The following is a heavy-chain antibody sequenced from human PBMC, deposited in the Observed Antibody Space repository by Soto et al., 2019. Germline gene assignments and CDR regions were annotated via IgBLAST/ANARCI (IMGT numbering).Heavy chain of an antibody. CDR1: GFTFSSYS. CDR2: VSSSSSYI. CDR3: ARDRGVDTAMVSLYYYYGMDV. Sequence: GGSLRLSCTASGFTFSSYSMNWVRQAPGKGLEWVSSVSSSSSYIYYADSVKGRFTSSRDNAKNSLYLQMNSLRAEDTAVYYCARDRGVDTAMVSLYYYYGMDVWGQGTTVTVSS. D-gene: IGHD5-18*01. V-gene: IGHV3-21*01. J-gene: IGHJ6*02.